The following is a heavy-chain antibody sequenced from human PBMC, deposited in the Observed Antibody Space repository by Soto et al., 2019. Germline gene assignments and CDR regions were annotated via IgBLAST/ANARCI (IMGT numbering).Heavy chain of an antibody. CDR3: ARVLVGGGSYYDYFDY. CDR1: GFTFSSYS. V-gene: IGHV3-21*01. Sequence: GGSLRLSCAASGFTFSSYSMNWVRQAPGKGLEWVSSISSSSSYIYYADSVKGGFTISRDNDKNSLYLQMNSLREEDTAVYYCARVLVGGGSYYDYFDYWGQGTLVTVSS. J-gene: IGHJ4*02. D-gene: IGHD1-26*01. CDR2: ISSSSSYI.